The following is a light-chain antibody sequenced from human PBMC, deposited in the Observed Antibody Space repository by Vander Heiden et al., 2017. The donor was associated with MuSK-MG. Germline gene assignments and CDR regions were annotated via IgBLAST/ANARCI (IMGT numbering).Light chain of an antibody. J-gene: IGKJ5*01. CDR1: QGITDD. CDR3: LQHHSYPTT. V-gene: IGKV1-17*01. CDR2: AAS. Sequence: DIQMTQSPSSLSASIGDRVTITCRASQGITDDLGWYQQKPGKAPKRLIYAASSLQSGVPSRFSGSGSGTEFTLTISSLQPEDFATYFCLQHHSYPTTCGQGTRLEIK.